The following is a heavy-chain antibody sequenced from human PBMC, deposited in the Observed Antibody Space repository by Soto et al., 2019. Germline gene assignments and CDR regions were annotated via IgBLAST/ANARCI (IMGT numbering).Heavy chain of an antibody. Sequence: VQLVESGGGLVQPGGSLRLSCAASGFTVSNYWMSWVRQAPGKGLEWVANIKQDGSERYYVDSVKGRFTISRDNAKNSLYLQINSLRAEDTAVYYCARPPRGYAYYFDYWGQGTLVTVSS. D-gene: IGHD3-16*01. V-gene: IGHV3-7*01. CDR1: GFTVSNYW. CDR2: IKQDGSER. CDR3: ARPPRGYAYYFDY. J-gene: IGHJ4*02.